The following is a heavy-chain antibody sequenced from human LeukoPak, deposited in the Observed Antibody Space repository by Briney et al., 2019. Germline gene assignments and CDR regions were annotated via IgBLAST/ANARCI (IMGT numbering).Heavy chain of an antibody. CDR1: GGSISSYY. D-gene: IGHD3-9*01. CDR3: ARTLSTGYLEEYYFDY. CDR2: IYTSGST. Sequence: SETLSLTCTVSGGSISSYYWSWIRQPAGKGLEWIGRIYTSGSTNYNPSLKSRVSMSVDTSKNQFSLKLSSVTAADTAVYYCARTLSTGYLEEYYFDYWGQGTLVTVSS. J-gene: IGHJ4*02. V-gene: IGHV4-4*07.